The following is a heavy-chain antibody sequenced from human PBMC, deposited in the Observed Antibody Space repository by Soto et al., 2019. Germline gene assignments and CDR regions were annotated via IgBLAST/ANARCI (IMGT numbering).Heavy chain of an antibody. V-gene: IGHV1-3*01. CDR1: GYTFTNYA. Sequence: VQLVQSGAEVKKPGASVKVSCKASGYTFTNYAMHWVRQAPGQRLEWMGWINAAIGNTKYSQKFQGSVTITRDTSASTAYMELSSLRSEDTAVYYRARRNVYGSGSYSFDYWGQGTLVTVSS. J-gene: IGHJ4*02. D-gene: IGHD3-10*01. CDR3: ARRNVYGSGSYSFDY. CDR2: INAAIGNT.